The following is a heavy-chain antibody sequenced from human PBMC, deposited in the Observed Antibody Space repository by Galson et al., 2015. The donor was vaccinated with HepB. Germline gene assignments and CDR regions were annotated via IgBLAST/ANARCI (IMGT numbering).Heavy chain of an antibody. CDR1: GGSISSYY. Sequence: SETLSLTCTVSGGSISSYYWSWIRQPPGKGLEWIGYIYYSGSTNYNPSLKSRVTISVDTSKNQFSLKLSSVTAADTAVYYCARDPVAAQLRGWDYYYGMDVWGQGTTVTVSS. J-gene: IGHJ6*02. V-gene: IGHV4-59*01. CDR2: IYYSGST. D-gene: IGHD6-6*01. CDR3: ARDPVAAQLRGWDYYYGMDV.